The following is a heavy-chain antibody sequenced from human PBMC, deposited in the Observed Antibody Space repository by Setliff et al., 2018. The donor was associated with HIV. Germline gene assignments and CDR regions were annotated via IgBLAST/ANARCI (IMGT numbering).Heavy chain of an antibody. CDR1: GFIFGDYA. D-gene: IGHD2-2*01. V-gene: IGHV3-49*04. CDR3: GRHVDGYCSATSCFVMSWH. CDR2: IRSKAYGGTP. Sequence: GGSLRLSCTTSGFIFGDYAMTWVRQAPGKGLECVGFIRSKAYGGTPEYAASVKDRFTISRDDSKSIAYLQIDSLHSGDTASYYCGRHVDGYCSATSCFVMSWHWGQGTLVTVSS. J-gene: IGHJ4*02.